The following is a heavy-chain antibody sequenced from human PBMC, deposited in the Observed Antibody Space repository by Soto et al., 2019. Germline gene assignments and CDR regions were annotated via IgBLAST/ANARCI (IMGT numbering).Heavy chain of an antibody. CDR2: IYYSGST. D-gene: IGHD1-20*01. CDR3: ARVNNWNDVTYYYGMDV. CDR1: GGSVSSGSYY. Sequence: SETLSLTCTVSGGSVSSGSYYWSWIRQPPGKGLEWIGYIYYSGSTNYNPSLKSRVTISVDTSKNQFSLKLSSVTAADTAVYYCARVNNWNDVTYYYGMDVWGQGTTVT. J-gene: IGHJ6*02. V-gene: IGHV4-61*01.